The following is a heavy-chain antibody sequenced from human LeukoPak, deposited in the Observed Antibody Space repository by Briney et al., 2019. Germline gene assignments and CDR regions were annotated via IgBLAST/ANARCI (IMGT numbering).Heavy chain of an antibody. D-gene: IGHD2-15*01. CDR1: GGSFSGYY. J-gene: IGHJ2*01. CDR3: ARGRYCSGGSCYRYWYFDL. CDR2: INHSGST. V-gene: IGHV4-34*01. Sequence: SETLSLTCAVYGGSFSGYYWSWTRQPPGKGLEWIGEINHSGSTNYNPSLKSRVTISVDTSKNQFSLKLSSVTAADTAVYYCARGRYCSGGSCYRYWYFDLWGRGTLVTVSS.